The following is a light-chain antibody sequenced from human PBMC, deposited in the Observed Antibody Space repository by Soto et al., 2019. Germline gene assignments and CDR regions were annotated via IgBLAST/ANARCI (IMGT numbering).Light chain of an antibody. V-gene: IGKV1-39*01. Sequence: DIQMTQSPSSLSASVGDRVTITCRASQSISSYLNWYQQKPGKAPKLLIYDASNLETGVPSRFSGSGSGTDFTLTINSLQAEDVAVYYCQQCYSSPLTFGGGTKVDI. CDR2: DAS. CDR1: QSISSY. CDR3: QQCYSSPLT. J-gene: IGKJ4*01.